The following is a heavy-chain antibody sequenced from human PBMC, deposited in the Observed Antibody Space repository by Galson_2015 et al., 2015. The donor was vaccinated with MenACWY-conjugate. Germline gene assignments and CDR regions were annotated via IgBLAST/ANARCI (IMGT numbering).Heavy chain of an antibody. Sequence: SLRLSCAASGFTFSSYAMTWVRQAPGKGLEWVSAISGSGGTTYYADSVKGRFTISRDNSKNTLYLQMNSLRAEDTAVYYCARLGSGSALFYFDFWSQGTLVTVSS. CDR1: GFTFSSYA. CDR3: ARLGSGSALFYFDF. V-gene: IGHV3-23*01. CDR2: ISGSGGTT. J-gene: IGHJ4*02. D-gene: IGHD2-15*01.